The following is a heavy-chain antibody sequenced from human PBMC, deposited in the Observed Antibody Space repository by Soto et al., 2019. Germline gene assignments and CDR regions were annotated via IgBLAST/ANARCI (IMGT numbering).Heavy chain of an antibody. Sequence: GGSLRLSCAASGFTFSSYSMNWVRQAPGKGLEWVSYISSSSSTIYYADSVKGRFTISRDNAKNSLYLQMNSLRAEDTAVYYCARTFDSGYDYYYYYYGMDVWGQGTTVTVSS. D-gene: IGHD5-12*01. V-gene: IGHV3-48*04. J-gene: IGHJ6*02. CDR1: GFTFSSYS. CDR3: ARTFDSGYDYYYYYYGMDV. CDR2: ISSSSSTI.